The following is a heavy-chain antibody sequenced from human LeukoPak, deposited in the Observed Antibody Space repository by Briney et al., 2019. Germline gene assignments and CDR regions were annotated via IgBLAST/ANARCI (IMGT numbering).Heavy chain of an antibody. J-gene: IGHJ4*02. D-gene: IGHD6-13*01. CDR2: ISYDGSNK. CDR3: ARSAYSSTSLYYFDY. CDR1: GFTFSSYT. Sequence: GGSLRLSCAASGFTFSSYTMHWVRQAPGKGLEWVAVISYDGSNKYYADSVKGRFTISRDNSKSTLYLQMNSLRAEDTAVYYCARSAYSSTSLYYFDYWGQGTLVTVSS. V-gene: IGHV3-30-3*01.